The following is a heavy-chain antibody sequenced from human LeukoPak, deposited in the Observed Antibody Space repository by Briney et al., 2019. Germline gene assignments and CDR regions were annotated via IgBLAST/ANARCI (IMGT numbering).Heavy chain of an antibody. CDR3: ARDLLGYGWFDP. CDR1: GGSISSGAYY. V-gene: IGHV4-30-2*01. J-gene: IGHJ5*02. Sequence: PSETLSLTCTVSGGSISSGAYYWSWIRQPPGKGLEWIGYIYHSGSTYYNPSLKSRVTISVDRSKTQFSLRLSSVTAADTAVYYCARDLLGYGWFDPWGQGILVTVSS. CDR2: IYHSGST. D-gene: IGHD2-8*01.